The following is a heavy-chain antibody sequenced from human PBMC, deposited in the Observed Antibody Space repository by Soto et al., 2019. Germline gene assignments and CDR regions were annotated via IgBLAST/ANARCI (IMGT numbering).Heavy chain of an antibody. CDR2: IIPIFGTA. CDR1: GGTFSSYA. CDR3: ARTYYYDSSGYDYDAFDI. D-gene: IGHD3-22*01. V-gene: IGHV1-69*06. J-gene: IGHJ3*02. Sequence: SVKVSCKSSGGTFSSYAISWVRQAPGQGREWMGGIIPIFGTANYAQKFQGRVTITADKSTSTAYMELSSLRSEDTAVYYCARTYYYDSSGYDYDAFDIWGPGXMVTVSS.